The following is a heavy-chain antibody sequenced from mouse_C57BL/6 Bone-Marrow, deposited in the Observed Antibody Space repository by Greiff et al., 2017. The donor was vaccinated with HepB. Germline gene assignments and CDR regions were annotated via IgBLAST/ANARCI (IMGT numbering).Heavy chain of an antibody. CDR2: ISDGGSYT. CDR1: GFTFSSYA. Sequence: EVKLVESGGGLVKPGGSLKLSCAASGFTFSSYAMSWVRQTPEKRLEWVATISDGGSYTYYPDNVKGRFTISRDNAKNNLYLQMSHLKSEDTAMYYCARGVDGYYLYWYFDVGGTGTTVTVSS. V-gene: IGHV5-4*03. J-gene: IGHJ1*03. D-gene: IGHD2-3*01. CDR3: ARGVDGYYLYWYFDV.